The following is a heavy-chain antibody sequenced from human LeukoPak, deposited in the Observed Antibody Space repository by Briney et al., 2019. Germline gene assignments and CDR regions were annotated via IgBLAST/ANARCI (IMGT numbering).Heavy chain of an antibody. CDR2: INPNSGGT. Sequence: SVQVSCKASRYTFIRYYLHWVRQAPGQVLDWMGWINPNSGGTDYAQKVQGRVTMTRDTSISTAYMELSRLRAEDTAVYYCATADSSSSPFDYWGQGTLVTVSS. D-gene: IGHD6-6*01. J-gene: IGHJ4*02. CDR3: ATADSSSSPFDY. CDR1: RYTFIRYY. V-gene: IGHV1-2*02.